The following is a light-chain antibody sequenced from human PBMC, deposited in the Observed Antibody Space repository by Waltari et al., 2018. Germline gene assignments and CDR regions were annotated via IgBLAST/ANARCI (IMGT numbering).Light chain of an antibody. Sequence: DIQMTPSPSSLSASVGDRVTITCRASENVNNYLNWYQQKPGKDPKLLIYKASTLQSGVPSRFSGSGSGTDYTFTISSLQSEDVATYYCQHNYGTPPSFGQGTKVEIK. CDR1: ENVNNY. V-gene: IGKV1-39*01. J-gene: IGKJ2*03. CDR2: KAS. CDR3: QHNYGTPPS.